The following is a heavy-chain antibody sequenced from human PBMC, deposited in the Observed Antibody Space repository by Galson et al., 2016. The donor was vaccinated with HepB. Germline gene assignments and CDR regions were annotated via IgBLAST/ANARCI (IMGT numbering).Heavy chain of an antibody. CDR3: ARQTKTYYYGMDV. Sequence: QSGAEVKKPGESLKISCKGSGYRFSTYWTAWVRQMPGKGLEWMGIIYPDDSETRYSPSFQGQVTISADKSISTAYLQWSSLKASDTAMYYCARQTKTYYYGMDVWGQGTTVIVSS. V-gene: IGHV5-51*01. CDR1: GYRFSTYW. J-gene: IGHJ6*02. CDR2: IYPDDSET.